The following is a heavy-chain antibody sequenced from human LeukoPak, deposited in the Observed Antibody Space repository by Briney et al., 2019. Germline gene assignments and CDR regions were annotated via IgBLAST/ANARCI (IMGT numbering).Heavy chain of an antibody. CDR2: INPNSGGT. CDR3: ARSNVVVITPTIDY. CDR1: GYTFTGYY. Sequence: ASVKVSCKASGYTFTGYYMHWVRQAPGQGLGWMGWINPNSGGTNYAQKFQGRVTMTRDTSISTAYMELSRLRSDDTAVYYCARSNVVVITPTIDYWGQGTLVTVSS. D-gene: IGHD3-22*01. V-gene: IGHV1-2*02. J-gene: IGHJ4*02.